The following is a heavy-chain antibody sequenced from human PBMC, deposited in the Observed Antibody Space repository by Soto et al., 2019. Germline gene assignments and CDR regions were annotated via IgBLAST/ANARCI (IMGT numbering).Heavy chain of an antibody. CDR2: IIPIFGTA. J-gene: IGHJ4*02. V-gene: IGHV1-69*13. CDR3: ARGLRYYDSRVLGY. Sequence: ASVKVSCKASGYTFISYGISWVRQAPGQGLEWMGGIIPIFGTANYAQKFQGRVTITADESTSTAYMELSSLRSEDTAVYYCARGLRYYDSRVLGYWGQGTLVTVS. CDR1: GYTFISYG. D-gene: IGHD3-22*01.